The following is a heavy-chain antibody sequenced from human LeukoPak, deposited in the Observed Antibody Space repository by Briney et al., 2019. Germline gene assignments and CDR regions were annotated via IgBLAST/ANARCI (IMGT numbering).Heavy chain of an antibody. V-gene: IGHV3-23*01. J-gene: IGHJ4*02. D-gene: IGHD1-26*01. Sequence: GGSLRLSCAASGFTFNNYAKSWVRQAPGKGLEWVSGIRASGITTYYADSVRGRFTISRDDSKNTLFLQMNSLRAEDAAVYYCAKGGATVGTTKRFDYWGQGILVTVSS. CDR2: IRASGITT. CDR1: GFTFNNYA. CDR3: AKGGATVGTTKRFDY.